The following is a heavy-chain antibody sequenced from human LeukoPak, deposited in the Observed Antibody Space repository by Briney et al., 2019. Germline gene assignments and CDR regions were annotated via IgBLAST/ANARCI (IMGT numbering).Heavy chain of an antibody. CDR2: ISWNSGSI. CDR1: GFTFDDYA. CDR3: AKDRGWGIVVVVAAHHGAFDI. V-gene: IGHV3-9*01. Sequence: GRSLRLSCAASGFTFDDYAMHWVRQAPGKGLEWVSGISWNSGSIGYADSVKGRFTISRDNAKNSLYLQMNSLRAEDTALYYCAKDRGWGIVVVVAAHHGAFDIWGQGTMVTVSS. D-gene: IGHD2-15*01. J-gene: IGHJ3*02.